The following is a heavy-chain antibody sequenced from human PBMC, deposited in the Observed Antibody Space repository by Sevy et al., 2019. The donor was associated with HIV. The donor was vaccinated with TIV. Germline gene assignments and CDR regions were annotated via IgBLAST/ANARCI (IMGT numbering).Heavy chain of an antibody. CDR1: GFTFSDSW. Sequence: GGSLRLSCVASGFTFSDSWMTWVRQDPGKGLERIAFINEDGSRLGYVDSVRGRFTISRENTKNSLYLQMNSLGAEDTAVYFCARDRAYSALDYWGQGTLVTVSS. D-gene: IGHD5-18*01. CDR3: ARDRAYSALDY. V-gene: IGHV3-7*01. CDR2: INEDGSRL. J-gene: IGHJ4*02.